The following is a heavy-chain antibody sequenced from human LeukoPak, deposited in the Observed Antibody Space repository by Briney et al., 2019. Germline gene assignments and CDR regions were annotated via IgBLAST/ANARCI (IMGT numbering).Heavy chain of an antibody. V-gene: IGHV3-48*04. CDR3: ARRGVCSTSCVIPHYYSYYMDV. Sequence: GGSLRLSCAASGFTFSSYSMNWVRQAPGKGLEWVSYISSSSSTIYYADSVKGRFTISRDNAKNSLYLQMNSLRAEDTAVYYCARRGVCSTSCVIPHYYSYYMDVWGKGTPVTVSS. CDR2: ISSSSSTI. CDR1: GFTFSSYS. J-gene: IGHJ6*03. D-gene: IGHD2-2*01.